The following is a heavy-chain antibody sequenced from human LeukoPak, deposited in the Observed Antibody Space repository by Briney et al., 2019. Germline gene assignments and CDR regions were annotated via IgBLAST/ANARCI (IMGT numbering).Heavy chain of an antibody. V-gene: IGHV4-4*07. CDR1: GGSISSYY. CDR2: IYTSGST. D-gene: IGHD3-22*01. J-gene: IGHJ3*02. Sequence: PETLSLTCTVSGGSISSYYWSWIRQPAGKGLEWIGRIYTSGSTNYNPSLKSRVTMSVDTSKNQFSLKLSSVTAADTAVYYCARDYYDSSGYYFDAFDIWGQGTMVTVSS. CDR3: ARDYYDSSGYYFDAFDI.